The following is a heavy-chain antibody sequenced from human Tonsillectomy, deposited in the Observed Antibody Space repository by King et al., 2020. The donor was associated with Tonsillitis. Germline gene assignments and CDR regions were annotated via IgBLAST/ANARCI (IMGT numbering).Heavy chain of an antibody. J-gene: IGHJ6*02. CDR3: AREPHRYSSSWYPSLYYYYYGMDV. Sequence: QLVQSGAEVKKPGASVKVSCKASGYTFTSYGISWVRQAPGQGLEWMGWISAYNGNTNYAQKLQGRVTMTTDTSTSTAYMELRSLRSDDTAVYYCAREPHRYSSSWYPSLYYYYYGMDVWGQGTTVTVSS. V-gene: IGHV1-18*04. D-gene: IGHD6-13*01. CDR1: GYTFTSYG. CDR2: ISAYNGNT.